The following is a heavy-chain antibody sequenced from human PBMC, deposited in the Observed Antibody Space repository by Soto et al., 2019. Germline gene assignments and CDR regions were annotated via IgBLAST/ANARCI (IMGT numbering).Heavy chain of an antibody. J-gene: IGHJ5*02. CDR1: GGSISSGDYY. Sequence: PSETLSLTCTVSGGSISSGDYYWSWIRQPPGKGLEWIGYIYYSGSTYYNPSLKSRVTISVDTSKNQFSLKLSSVTAADTAVYYCARSAEIDSSGYYPGTWFDPSGQGTLVTVSS. CDR2: IYYSGST. V-gene: IGHV4-30-4*01. CDR3: ARSAEIDSSGYYPGTWFDP. D-gene: IGHD3-22*01.